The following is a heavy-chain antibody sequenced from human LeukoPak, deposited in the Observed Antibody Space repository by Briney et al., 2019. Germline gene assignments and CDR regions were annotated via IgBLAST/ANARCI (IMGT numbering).Heavy chain of an antibody. D-gene: IGHD2-21*02. V-gene: IGHV1-69*06. CDR2: IIPIFGTA. CDR3: ARVGSHCGGDCYSDY. Sequence: GASVKVSCKASGGTFSSYAISWVRQAPGQGLEWMGGIIPIFGTANYAQKFQGRVTITADTSTSTAYMELRSLRSDDTAVYYCARVGSHCGGDCYSDYWGQGTLVTVSS. J-gene: IGHJ4*02. CDR1: GGTFSSYA.